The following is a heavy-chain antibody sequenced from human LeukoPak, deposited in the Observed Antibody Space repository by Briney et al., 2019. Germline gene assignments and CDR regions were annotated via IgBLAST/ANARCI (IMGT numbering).Heavy chain of an antibody. Sequence: KAGGSLRLSCAASGFTVSSNYMSWVRQAPGKGLEWVSIIYIAGTTHYADSVKGRFTISKDNSRNTLYLQMNSLRVEDTAVYYCARWFGDRLIDPWGQGTLVTVSS. D-gene: IGHD3-10*01. CDR1: GFTVSSNY. J-gene: IGHJ5*02. CDR2: IYIAGTT. V-gene: IGHV3-66*02. CDR3: ARWFGDRLIDP.